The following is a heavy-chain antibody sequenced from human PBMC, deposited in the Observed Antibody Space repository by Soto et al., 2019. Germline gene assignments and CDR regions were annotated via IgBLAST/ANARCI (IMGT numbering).Heavy chain of an antibody. CDR1: GYSFTNYW. Sequence: PGESLKISCKGSGYSFTNYWIGWVRQVPGKGLEWMGIIYPGDSDTRYSPSFQGQVTISADKPISTAYLQWSSLKASDTAMYYCARWSSGYPSYYGMDVWGQGTTVTVSS. D-gene: IGHD5-12*01. CDR2: IYPGDSDT. CDR3: ARWSSGYPSYYGMDV. J-gene: IGHJ6*02. V-gene: IGHV5-51*01.